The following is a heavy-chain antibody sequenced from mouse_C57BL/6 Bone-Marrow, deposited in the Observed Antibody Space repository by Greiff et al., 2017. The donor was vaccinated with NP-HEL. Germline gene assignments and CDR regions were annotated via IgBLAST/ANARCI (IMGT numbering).Heavy chain of an antibody. D-gene: IGHD3-2*02. J-gene: IGHJ3*01. CDR1: GYAFTNYL. CDR3: ARSGSGHPFAY. CDR2: FNPGSGGT. V-gene: IGHV1-54*01. Sequence: VQLKESGAELVRPGTSVKVSCKASGYAFTNYLIEWVKQRPGQGLEWIGVFNPGSGGTNYNEQFKGKATLTADKSPSTAYMQLSSLTSEDSAVYFCARSGSGHPFAYWGQGTLVTVSA.